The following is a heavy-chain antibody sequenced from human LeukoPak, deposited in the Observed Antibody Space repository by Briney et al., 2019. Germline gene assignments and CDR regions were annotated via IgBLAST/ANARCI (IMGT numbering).Heavy chain of an antibody. CDR2: IYPGDSDT. CDR1: GYSFTSYW. V-gene: IGHV5-51*01. CDR3: ARRSIVGATRGNWFDP. Sequence: GESLKISCKGSGYSFTSYWIGWVCQMPGKGLEWMGIIYPGDSDTRYSPSFQGQVTISADKSISTAYLQWSSLKASDTAMYYCARRSIVGATRGNWFDPWGQGTLVTVSS. D-gene: IGHD1-26*01. J-gene: IGHJ5*02.